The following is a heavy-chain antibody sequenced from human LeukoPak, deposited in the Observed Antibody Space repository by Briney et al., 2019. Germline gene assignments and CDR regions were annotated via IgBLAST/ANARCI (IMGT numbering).Heavy chain of an antibody. CDR3: ARRGGIHLEYFDY. D-gene: IGHD3-3*01. CDR1: GFIFSAFG. Sequence: GGSLRLSCVASGFIFSAFGMNWVRQAPGKGLEWVSYIGSGGSAIHYADSVKGRFTIFRDNAKNSLYLQMNSLRDEDAAVYHCARRGGIHLEYFDYWGQGTLVTVSS. V-gene: IGHV3-48*02. CDR2: IGSGGSAI. J-gene: IGHJ4*02.